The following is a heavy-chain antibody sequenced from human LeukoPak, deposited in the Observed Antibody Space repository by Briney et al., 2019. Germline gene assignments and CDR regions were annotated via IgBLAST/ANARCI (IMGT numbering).Heavy chain of an antibody. D-gene: IGHD3-10*01. CDR1: GYTFTSYY. J-gene: IGHJ3*02. Sequence: GASVKVSCKASGYTFTSYYMHWVRQAPGQGLEWMGIMNPSGGSTSYAQKFQGRVTMTTDMSTSTVYMELSSLRSEDTAVYYCARWHLWFGDKYHDAFDIWGQGTMVTVSS. CDR3: ARWHLWFGDKYHDAFDI. V-gene: IGHV1-46*01. CDR2: MNPSGGST.